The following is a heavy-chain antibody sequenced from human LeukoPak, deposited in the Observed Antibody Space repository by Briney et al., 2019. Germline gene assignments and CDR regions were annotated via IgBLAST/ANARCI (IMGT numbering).Heavy chain of an antibody. J-gene: IGHJ4*02. Sequence: PSETLSLTCAVHGGSFSGYYWTWIRQPPGKGLEWIGEINHSGTTNYNPSLKSRVTISVDTSKNQFSLKLTSVTAADTAVYYCARRGQAGFLYWGQGTLVTVSS. D-gene: IGHD2/OR15-2a*01. CDR1: GGSFSGYY. CDR2: INHSGTT. V-gene: IGHV4-34*01. CDR3: ARRGQAGFLY.